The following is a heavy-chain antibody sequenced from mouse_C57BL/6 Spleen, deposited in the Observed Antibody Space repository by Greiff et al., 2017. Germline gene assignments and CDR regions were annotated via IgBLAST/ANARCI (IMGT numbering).Heavy chain of an antibody. Sequence: EVMLVESGEGLVKPGGSLKLSCAASGFTFSSYAMSWVRQTPEKRLEWVAYISSGGDYIYYADTVKGRFTISRDNARNTLYLQMSSLKSEDTAMYYCTREDDYPYAMDYWGQGTSVTVSS. V-gene: IGHV5-9-1*02. CDR1: GFTFSSYA. D-gene: IGHD2-4*01. J-gene: IGHJ4*01. CDR3: TREDDYPYAMDY. CDR2: ISSGGDYI.